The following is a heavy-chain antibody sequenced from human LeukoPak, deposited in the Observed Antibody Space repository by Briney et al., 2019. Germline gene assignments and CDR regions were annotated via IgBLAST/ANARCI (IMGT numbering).Heavy chain of an antibody. V-gene: IGHV4-34*01. Sequence: KTSETLSLTCAVYGGSFSGYYWSWIRQPPGKGLEWIGEINHSGSTNYNPSLKSRVTISVDTSKNQFSLKLSSVTAADTAVYYCARGLTIFGVVIMSFDYWGQGTLVTVSS. D-gene: IGHD3-3*01. J-gene: IGHJ4*02. CDR3: ARGLTIFGVVIMSFDY. CDR2: INHSGST. CDR1: GGSFSGYY.